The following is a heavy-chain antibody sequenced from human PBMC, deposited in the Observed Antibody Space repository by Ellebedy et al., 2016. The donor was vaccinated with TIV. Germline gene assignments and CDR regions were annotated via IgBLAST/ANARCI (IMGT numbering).Heavy chain of an antibody. Sequence: GGSLRLSXAASGFTFSSYWMSWVRQAPGKGLEWVASIKQDGVEKYYMDSVKGRFTISRDNAKNSLYLQMDSLRAEDTAVYFCARGIRNREFDYWGLGTLVTVSS. V-gene: IGHV3-7*03. CDR1: GFTFSSYW. D-gene: IGHD2-15*01. CDR3: ARGIRNREFDY. CDR2: IKQDGVEK. J-gene: IGHJ4*02.